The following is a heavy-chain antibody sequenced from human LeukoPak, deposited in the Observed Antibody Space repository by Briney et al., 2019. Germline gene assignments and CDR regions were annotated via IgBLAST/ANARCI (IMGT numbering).Heavy chain of an antibody. CDR2: IKQDGSEK. CDR1: GFTFSSYA. D-gene: IGHD6-19*01. Sequence: GGSLRLSCAASGFTFSSYAMSWVRQAPGKGLEWVANIKQDGSEKYYLDSVEGRFTISRDNAKNSLYLQMNSLRAEDTAIYYCATIEAVRFHYWGQGTLVTVSS. V-gene: IGHV3-7*01. CDR3: ATIEAVRFHY. J-gene: IGHJ4*02.